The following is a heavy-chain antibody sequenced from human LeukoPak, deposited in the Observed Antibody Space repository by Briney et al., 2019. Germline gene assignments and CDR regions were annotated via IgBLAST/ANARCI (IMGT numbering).Heavy chain of an antibody. CDR1: GYTFTGYY. CDR2: INTNSGGT. V-gene: IGHV1-2*02. J-gene: IGHJ4*02. D-gene: IGHD3-22*01. CDR3: ARVSFGDSSVYYYGEYLDY. Sequence: GASVTVSCKASGYTFTGYYMHWVRQAPGQGLEWMGWINTNSGGTNYARRFQGRVTMTMDTYIRTASMELSRLRSDDAAVYYCARVSFGDSSVYYYGEYLDYWGEGTLVTVSS.